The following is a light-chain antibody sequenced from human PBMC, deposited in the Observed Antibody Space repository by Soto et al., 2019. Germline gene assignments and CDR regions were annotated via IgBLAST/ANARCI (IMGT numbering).Light chain of an antibody. J-gene: IGKJ1*01. V-gene: IGKV3-20*01. CDR2: GAS. CDR1: QSVSSY. Sequence: EIVLTQSPATLSLSPGERATLSCRASQSVSSYLAWYQQKPGQAPRLVIFGASSRATGIPDRFSGSGSGTDFTLTSSRLEPEDFAVYYCRQYGTFGQGTKVDI. CDR3: RQYGT.